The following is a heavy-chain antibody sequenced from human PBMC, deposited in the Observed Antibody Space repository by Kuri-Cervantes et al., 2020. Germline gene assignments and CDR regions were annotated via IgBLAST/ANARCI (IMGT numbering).Heavy chain of an antibody. J-gene: IGHJ4*02. CDR3: ARVVAALDY. Sequence: SQTLSLTCAVYGGSFSGYYWSWIRQPPGKGLEWIGSIYYSGSTYYNPSLKSRVTISVDTSKNQFSLKLSSVTAADTAVYYCARVVAALDYWGQGTLVTVSS. V-gene: IGHV4-34*01. CDR1: GGSFSGYY. CDR2: IYYSGST. D-gene: IGHD2-15*01.